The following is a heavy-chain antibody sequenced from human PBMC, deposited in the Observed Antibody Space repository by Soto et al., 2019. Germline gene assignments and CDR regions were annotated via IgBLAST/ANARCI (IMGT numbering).Heavy chain of an antibody. CDR1: GGTFSSYA. CDR3: ARDNGSGSYLEGYYYYGMDV. CDR2: IIPIFGTA. J-gene: IGHJ6*02. D-gene: IGHD3-10*01. Sequence: ASVKVSCKASGGTFSSYAISWVRQAPGQGLEWMGGIIPIFGTANYAQEFQGRVTITADKSTSTAYMELSSLRSEDTAVYYCARDNGSGSYLEGYYYYGMDVWGQGTTVTVSS. V-gene: IGHV1-69*06.